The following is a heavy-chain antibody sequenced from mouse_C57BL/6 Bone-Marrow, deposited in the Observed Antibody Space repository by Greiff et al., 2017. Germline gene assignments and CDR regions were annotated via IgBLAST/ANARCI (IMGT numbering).Heavy chain of an antibody. Sequence: VQLVESGAELARPGASVKLSCKASGYTFTSYGISWVKQRTGQGLEWIGEIYPRSGNTYYNEKFKGKATLTADKSSCTAYMELRSLTSEDSAIYYCARELGYPPYFDYWGQGTTLTVSS. CDR1: GYTFTSYG. CDR2: IYPRSGNT. CDR3: ARELGYPPYFDY. D-gene: IGHD2-2*01. V-gene: IGHV1-81*01. J-gene: IGHJ2*01.